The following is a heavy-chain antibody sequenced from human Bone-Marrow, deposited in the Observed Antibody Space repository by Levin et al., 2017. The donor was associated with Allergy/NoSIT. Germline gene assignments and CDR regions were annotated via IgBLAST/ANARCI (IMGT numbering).Heavy chain of an antibody. Sequence: LSLPCAASGFTFSSYWMHWVRQAPGKGLVWVSRINSDGSSTTYADSVKGRFTISRDNAKNTLYLQMNSLRAEDTAVYYCARDGTSARADFWGQGTLVTVSS. CDR1: GFTFSSYW. V-gene: IGHV3-74*01. D-gene: IGHD1-14*01. CDR3: ARDGTSARADF. J-gene: IGHJ4*02. CDR2: INSDGSST.